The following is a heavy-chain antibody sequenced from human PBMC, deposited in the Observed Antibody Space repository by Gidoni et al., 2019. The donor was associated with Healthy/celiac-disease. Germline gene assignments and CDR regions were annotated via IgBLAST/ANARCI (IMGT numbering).Heavy chain of an antibody. J-gene: IGHJ5*02. CDR3: ATLLVVVAATIRFDP. V-gene: IGHV3-30-3*01. Sequence: QVQLVESGGGVVQPGRSLRLSCAASGFTFSSYAMHWVRQAPGKGLEWVAVISYDGSNKYYADSVKGRFTISRDNSKNTLYLQMNSLRAEDTAVYYCATLLVVVAATIRFDPWGQGTLVTVSS. CDR2: ISYDGSNK. CDR1: GFTFSSYA. D-gene: IGHD2-15*01.